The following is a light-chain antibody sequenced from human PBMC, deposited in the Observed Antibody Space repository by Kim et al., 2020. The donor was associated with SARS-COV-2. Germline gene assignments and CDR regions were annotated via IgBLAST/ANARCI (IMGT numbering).Light chain of an antibody. Sequence: ASVGDRVTITCRASQGISNYLDWYQQRPGKAPNLLIYDGSTLQTGVPSRFSGSGSGTDFTLTISSLQPEDVATYYCQKYNTLPVTFGQGTKLEIK. CDR3: QKYNTLPVT. CDR2: DGS. J-gene: IGKJ2*01. V-gene: IGKV1-27*01. CDR1: QGISNY.